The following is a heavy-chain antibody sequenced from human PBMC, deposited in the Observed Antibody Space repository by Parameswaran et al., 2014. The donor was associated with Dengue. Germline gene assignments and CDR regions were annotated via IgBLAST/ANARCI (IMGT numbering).Heavy chain of an antibody. Sequence: RWIRQPPGKGLEWIGYIYYSGSTNYNPSLKSRVTISVDTSKNQFSLKLSSATAADTAVYYCARVDSGYGFDYWGQGTLVTVSS. CDR3: ARVDSGYGFDY. J-gene: IGHJ4*02. D-gene: IGHD5-12*01. V-gene: IGHV4-59*01. CDR2: IYYSGST.